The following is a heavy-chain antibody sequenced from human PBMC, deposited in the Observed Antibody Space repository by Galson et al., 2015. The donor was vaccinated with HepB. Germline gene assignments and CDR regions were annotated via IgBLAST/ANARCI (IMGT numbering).Heavy chain of an antibody. CDR1: GFTFSSYA. Sequence: SLRLSCAASGFTFSSYAMSWVRQAPGKGLEWVSAISGSGGSTYYADSVKGRFTISRDNSKNTLYLQMDSLRAEDTAVYYCAKPGIAVAGPGYFDLWGRGTLVTVSS. CDR2: ISGSGGST. CDR3: AKPGIAVAGPGYFDL. V-gene: IGHV3-23*01. D-gene: IGHD6-19*01. J-gene: IGHJ2*01.